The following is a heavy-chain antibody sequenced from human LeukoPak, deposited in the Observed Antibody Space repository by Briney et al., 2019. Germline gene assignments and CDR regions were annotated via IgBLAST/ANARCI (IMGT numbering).Heavy chain of an antibody. CDR2: INSDGSST. J-gene: IGHJ4*02. CDR1: GVTFSSYW. V-gene: IGHV3-74*01. D-gene: IGHD3-9*01. Sequence: GGSLRLSCAASGVTFSSYWMHWVRQAPGKGLVWVSRINSDGSSTSYADSVKGRFTISRDNAKNTLYLQMNSLRAEDTAVYYRARVGWLSPPFDYWGQGTLVTVSS. CDR3: ARVGWLSPPFDY.